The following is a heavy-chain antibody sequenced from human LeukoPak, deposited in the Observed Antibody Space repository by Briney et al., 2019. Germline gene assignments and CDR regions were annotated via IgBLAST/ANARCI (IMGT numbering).Heavy chain of an antibody. CDR2: ISYDGSNK. CDR3: ARNPRYCSGGSCYSASCFDY. V-gene: IGHV3-30*03. J-gene: IGHJ4*02. D-gene: IGHD2-15*01. Sequence: TGRSLRLSCAASGFTFSSYGMHWVRQAPGKGLEWVAVISYDGSNKYYADSVKGRFTISRDNSKNTLYLQMNSLRAEDTAVYYCARNPRYCSGGSCYSASCFDYWGQGTLVTVSS. CDR1: GFTFSSYG.